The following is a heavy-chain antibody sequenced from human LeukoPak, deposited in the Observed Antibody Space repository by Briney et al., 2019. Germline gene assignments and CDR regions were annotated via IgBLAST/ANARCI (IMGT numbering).Heavy chain of an antibody. CDR2: IIPSDGST. D-gene: IGHD3-10*01. CDR3: ARGKVVTMVRGVIITYFDY. CDR1: GYSFTRYF. V-gene: IGHV1-46*01. Sequence: GASVKVSCTASGYSFTRYFIHWVRQAPGQGREWMGIIIPSDGSTSYAQKFQGRVTMTRDTSTSTVYMELSSLRSEDTAVYYCARGKVVTMVRGVIITYFDYWGQGTLVTVSS. J-gene: IGHJ4*02.